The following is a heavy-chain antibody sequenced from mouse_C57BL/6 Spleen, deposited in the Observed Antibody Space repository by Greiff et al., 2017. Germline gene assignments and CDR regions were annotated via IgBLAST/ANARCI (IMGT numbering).Heavy chain of an antibody. CDR2: IYPGDGDT. Sequence: VQLQQSGAELVKPGASVKISCKASGYAFSSYWMNWVKQRPGKGLAWIGQIYPGDGDTNYNGKFKGKATLTADKSSSTAYMQLSSLTSEDAAVYFYARRLLSAYFDYWGQGTTLTVSS. J-gene: IGHJ2*01. V-gene: IGHV1-80*01. CDR3: ARRLLSAYFDY. D-gene: IGHD3-1*01. CDR1: GYAFSSYW.